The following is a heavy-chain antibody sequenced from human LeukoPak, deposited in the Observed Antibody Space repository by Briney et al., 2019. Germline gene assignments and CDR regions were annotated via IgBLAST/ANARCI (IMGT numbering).Heavy chain of an antibody. CDR2: ISYDGSNK. D-gene: IGHD3-10*01. CDR3: AREWFRESSWSNWFDP. J-gene: IGHJ5*02. CDR1: GFTFSSYA. Sequence: GGSLRLSCAASGFTFSSYAMHWVRQAPGKGLEWVAVISYDGSNKYYADSVKGRFTISRDNSKNTLYLQMNSLRAEDTAVYYCAREWFRESSWSNWFDPWGQGTLVTVSS. V-gene: IGHV3-30*04.